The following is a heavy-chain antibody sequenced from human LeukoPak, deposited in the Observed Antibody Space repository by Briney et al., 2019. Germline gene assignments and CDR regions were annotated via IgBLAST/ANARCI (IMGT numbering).Heavy chain of an antibody. CDR1: GGSFSGYY. Sequence: SETLSLTCAVYGGSFSGYYWSWIRQPPGKGLEWIGEINHSGSTNYNPSLKSRVTISVDTSKNQFSPKLSSVTAADTAVYYCARGWSPRVVVITIYYFDYWGQGTLVTVSS. J-gene: IGHJ4*02. CDR3: ARGWSPRVVVITIYYFDY. D-gene: IGHD3-22*01. V-gene: IGHV4-34*01. CDR2: INHSGST.